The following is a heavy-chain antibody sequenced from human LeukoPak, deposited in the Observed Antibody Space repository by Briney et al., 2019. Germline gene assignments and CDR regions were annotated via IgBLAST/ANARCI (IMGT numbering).Heavy chain of an antibody. CDR1: GFTFSSYA. D-gene: IGHD3-22*01. J-gene: IGHJ4*02. CDR2: ISGSGGST. Sequence: GGSLRLSCAASGFTFSSYAMSWVRQAPGKGLEWVSAISGSGGSTYYADSVKGRFSISRDNSKSTLYLQMNSLRAEDTAVYYCAKGRSMIVATTVAYWGQGTLVTAPS. V-gene: IGHV3-23*01. CDR3: AKGRSMIVATTVAY.